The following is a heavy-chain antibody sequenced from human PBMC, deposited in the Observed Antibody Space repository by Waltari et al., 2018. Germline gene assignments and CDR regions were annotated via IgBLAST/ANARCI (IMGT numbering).Heavy chain of an antibody. J-gene: IGHJ4*02. V-gene: IGHV1-69*08. CDR3: AREAVDDYIWGSYPGFDY. D-gene: IGHD3-16*02. Sequence: QVQPVQSGAEVKKPGSSVKVSCKASGGTFSSYAISWVRQAPGQGLEWMGRIIPIFGTANYAQKFQGRVTITADKSTSTAYMELSSLRSEDTAVYYCAREAVDDYIWGSYPGFDYWGQGTLVTVSS. CDR2: IIPIFGTA. CDR1: GGTFSSYA.